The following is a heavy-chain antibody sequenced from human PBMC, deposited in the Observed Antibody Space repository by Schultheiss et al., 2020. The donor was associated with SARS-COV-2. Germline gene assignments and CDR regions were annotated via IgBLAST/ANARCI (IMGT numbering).Heavy chain of an antibody. CDR3: ARVRVVATSADAFDI. Sequence: SETLSLTCAVYGGSFRIYSWSWIRQPPEKGLEWIGRIYTSGSTNYNPSLKSRVTISVDTSKNQFSLKLSSVTAADTAVYYCARVRVVATSADAFDIWGQGTMVTVSS. V-gene: IGHV4-59*10. CDR2: IYTSGST. CDR1: GGSFRIYS. D-gene: IGHD5-12*01. J-gene: IGHJ3*02.